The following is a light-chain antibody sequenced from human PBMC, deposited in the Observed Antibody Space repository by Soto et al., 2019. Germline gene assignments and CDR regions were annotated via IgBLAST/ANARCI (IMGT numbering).Light chain of an antibody. CDR1: QSVSSSC. CDR3: QQYGNPPPNA. Sequence: EIVLTQSPGTLSLSPGERATLSCRASQSVSSSCLAWYRQKPGQAPSLLIYGASSRATGIPDRFSGSGSGTDFTLTISRLEPEDFAVYFCQQYGNPPPNAFGQGTKVEIK. J-gene: IGKJ2*01. V-gene: IGKV3-20*01. CDR2: GAS.